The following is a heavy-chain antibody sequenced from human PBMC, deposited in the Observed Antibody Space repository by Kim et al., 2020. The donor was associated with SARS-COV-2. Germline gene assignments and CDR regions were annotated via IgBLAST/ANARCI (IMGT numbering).Heavy chain of an antibody. J-gene: IGHJ6*02. V-gene: IGHV5-51*01. D-gene: IGHD3-10*01. CDR1: GYSFTSYW. CDR3: ARYLMVRGVGTYYYGMDV. CDR2: IYPGDSDT. Sequence: GESLKISCKGSGYSFTSYWIGWVRQMPGKGLEWMGIIYPGDSDTRYSPSFQGQVTISADKSISTAYLQWSSLKASDTAMYYCARYLMVRGVGTYYYGMDVWGQWTTVTVSS.